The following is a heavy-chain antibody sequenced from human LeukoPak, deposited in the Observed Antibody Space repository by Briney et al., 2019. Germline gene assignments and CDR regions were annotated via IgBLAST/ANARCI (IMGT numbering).Heavy chain of an antibody. CDR1: GFTFSRYW. Sequence: GGSLRLSCVASGFTFSRYWMHWVRQAPGKGLVWVSRINSDGSSITYADSVKGRFTISRDNAKNTLYLQMTSLRVEGTAVYCGRGSGVADYWGQGALVTVSS. J-gene: IGHJ4*02. V-gene: IGHV3-74*03. CDR3: RGSGVADY. CDR2: INSDGSSI. D-gene: IGHD3-10*01.